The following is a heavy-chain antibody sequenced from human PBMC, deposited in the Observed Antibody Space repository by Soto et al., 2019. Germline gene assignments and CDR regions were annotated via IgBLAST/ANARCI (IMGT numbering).Heavy chain of an antibody. D-gene: IGHD2-2*01. CDR1: GFTFSTYA. V-gene: IGHV3-30-3*01. J-gene: IGHJ6*02. CDR3: ARDGLDCFDITCYGTNYYYFHCMDV. CDR2: ISYDGYNK. Sequence: QVQLVESGGGVVQPGRSLRLSCAASGFTFSTYAMHWVRQAPGKGLEWVTVISYDGYNKYYADSVKARFTISRDNSENTLDLQMNSLRTEDTAVYYCARDGLDCFDITCYGTNYYYFHCMDVWGPGTTVTVSS.